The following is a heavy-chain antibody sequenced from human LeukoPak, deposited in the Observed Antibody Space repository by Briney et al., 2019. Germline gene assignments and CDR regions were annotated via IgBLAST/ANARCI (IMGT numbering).Heavy chain of an antibody. J-gene: IGHJ5*02. CDR3: AKDPIIYGSGNYNWFDP. CDR1: GFTFSSYA. CDR2: ISTSGGTT. V-gene: IGHV3-23*01. D-gene: IGHD3-10*01. Sequence: GGSLRLSCAASGFTFSSYALSWVRQAPGKGLEGVSAISTSGGTTYYADSVKGRFTISRDNSRNTLYLQMNSLRAEDTALYYCAKDPIIYGSGNYNWFDPWGQGTLVTVSS.